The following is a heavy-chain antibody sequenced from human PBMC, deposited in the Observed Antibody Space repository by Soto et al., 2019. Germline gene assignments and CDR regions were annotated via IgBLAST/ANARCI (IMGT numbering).Heavy chain of an antibody. D-gene: IGHD3-10*01. J-gene: IGHJ4*02. V-gene: IGHV4-34*01. CDR3: ARRVGSGSYPLDY. Sequence: SETLSLTCAVYGGSFSGYYWSWIRQPPGKGLEWIGEINHSGSTNYNPSLKSRVTISVDTSKNQFSINLSSVTAAETAVYYCARRVGSGSYPLDYWGQGALVTFSS. CDR1: GGSFSGYY. CDR2: INHSGST.